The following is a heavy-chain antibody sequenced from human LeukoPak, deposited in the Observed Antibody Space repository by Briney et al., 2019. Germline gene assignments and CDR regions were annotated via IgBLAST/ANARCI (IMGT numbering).Heavy chain of an antibody. V-gene: IGHV4-4*02. Sequence: PSGTLSLTCAVSGVSISSNNWWNWVRQPPGKGLEWIGEIYHSGSSNYNPSLKSRVTISVDKSKNQLSLKLSSVTAADTAFYYCARYIVSYPHDAFDIWGQGTMVTVSS. CDR1: GVSISSNNW. CDR3: ARYIVSYPHDAFDI. J-gene: IGHJ3*02. CDR2: IYHSGSS. D-gene: IGHD1-26*01.